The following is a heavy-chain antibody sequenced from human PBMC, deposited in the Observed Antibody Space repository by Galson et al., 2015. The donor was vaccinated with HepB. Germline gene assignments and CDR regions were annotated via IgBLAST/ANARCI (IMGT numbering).Heavy chain of an antibody. J-gene: IGHJ4*02. V-gene: IGHV4-59*01. CDR2: IYYSGST. CDR3: ASEVENHFDY. Sequence: ETLSLTCTVSGGSITSYFWSWIRQPPGKGLEWIGYIYYSGSTNYNPSLKSRVTISVDTSKNQFSLRLSSVTAADTAVYYCASEVENHFDYWGQGTLVTVSS. D-gene: IGHD5-24*01. CDR1: GGSITSYF.